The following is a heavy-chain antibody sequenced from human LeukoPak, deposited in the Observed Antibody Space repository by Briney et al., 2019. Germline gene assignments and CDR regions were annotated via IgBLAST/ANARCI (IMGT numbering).Heavy chain of an antibody. Sequence: SVKVSCKASGGTFSSYAISWVRQAPGQGLEWMGGIIPIFGTANYAQKFQGRVTITADESTSTAYMELSRLRSEDTAVYYCARDVKSEDYDFWSGYSLNWFDPWGREPWSPSPQ. D-gene: IGHD3-3*01. V-gene: IGHV1-69*13. CDR2: IIPIFGTA. CDR1: GGTFSSYA. J-gene: IGHJ5*02. CDR3: ARDVKSEDYDFWSGYSLNWFDP.